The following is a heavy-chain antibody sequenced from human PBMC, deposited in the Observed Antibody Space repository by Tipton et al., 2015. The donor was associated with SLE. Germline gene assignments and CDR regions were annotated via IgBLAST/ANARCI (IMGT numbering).Heavy chain of an antibody. V-gene: IGHV4-39*01. CDR1: GGSISSSSYY. CDR3: ARGRRYYDFWSGYAYYFDY. D-gene: IGHD3-3*01. CDR2: IYYSGST. J-gene: IGHJ4*02. Sequence: LRLSCTVSGGSISSSSYYWGWIRQPPGKGLEWIGSIYYSGSTYYNPSLKSRVTISVDTSKNQFSLKLSSVTAADTAVYYCARGRRYYDFWSGYAYYFDYWGQGTLFTVSS.